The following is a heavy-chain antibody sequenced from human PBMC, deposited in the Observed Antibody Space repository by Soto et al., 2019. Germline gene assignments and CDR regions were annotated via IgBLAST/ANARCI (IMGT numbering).Heavy chain of an antibody. V-gene: IGHV4-31*03. J-gene: IGHJ5*02. D-gene: IGHD6-19*01. CDR3: ARMYSSGSGWFHP. CDR2: FYSSGSI. Sequence: LQESGPGLVKPSQTLSLTCFVSVYSISAVGYYWSWIRHHPGKGLEWIGSFYSSGSIIYNPSLRSRVSISVDTSSNQFSMSLTSVTAADTARYYCARMYSSGSGWFHPWGQGTLVTVSS. CDR1: VYSISAVGYY.